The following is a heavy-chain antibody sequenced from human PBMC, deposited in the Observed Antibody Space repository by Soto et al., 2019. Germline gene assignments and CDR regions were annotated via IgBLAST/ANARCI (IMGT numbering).Heavy chain of an antibody. CDR3: ARGAKEENPKVGSWYYFDY. J-gene: IGHJ4*02. V-gene: IGHV4-31*03. Sequence: QVQLQEPGPGLVKPSQTLSITCTVSGGSISSGGYFWSWVRQHPGKGLEWIGNIYYSGRTYYNPSLKRRFTISVDTAKNQFSLNVSSVTAADTAVYYCARGAKEENPKVGSWYYFDYWGQGTRVTVAA. CDR1: GGSISSGGYF. D-gene: IGHD6-13*01. CDR2: IYYSGRT.